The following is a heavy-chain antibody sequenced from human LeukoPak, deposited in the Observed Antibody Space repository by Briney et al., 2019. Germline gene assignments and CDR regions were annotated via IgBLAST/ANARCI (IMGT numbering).Heavy chain of an antibody. V-gene: IGHV3-11*04. CDR2: ISSSGSTI. Sequence: GGSLRLSCAASGFTFSDYYMSWIRQAPGKGLEWVSYISSSGSTIYYADSVKGRFTISRDNAKNSLYLQMNSLRAEDTAVYYCARRREGNSKAYYFDYWGQGTLVTVSS. CDR3: ARRREGNSKAYYFDY. J-gene: IGHJ4*02. D-gene: IGHD4-23*01. CDR1: GFTFSDYY.